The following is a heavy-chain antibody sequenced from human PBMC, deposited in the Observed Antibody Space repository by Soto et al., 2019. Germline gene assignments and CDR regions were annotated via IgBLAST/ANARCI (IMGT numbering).Heavy chain of an antibody. V-gene: IGHV1-69*13. CDR1: GGTFSSYA. J-gene: IGHJ6*02. Sequence: SVKVSCKASGGTFSSYAISWVRQAPGQGLEWMGGITPIFGRANYAQKFQGRVTITADESTSTAYMELSSLRSEDTAVYFCAREYKWNGVRYGMDVWGQGTTVTVSS. CDR3: AREYKWNGVRYGMDV. D-gene: IGHD1-20*01. CDR2: ITPIFGRA.